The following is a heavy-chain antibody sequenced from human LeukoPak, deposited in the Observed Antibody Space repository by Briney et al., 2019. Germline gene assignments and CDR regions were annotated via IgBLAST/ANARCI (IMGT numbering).Heavy chain of an antibody. Sequence: GESLKISCKGSGYSFASYWIGWVRQMPGKGLEWMGLIYPGDSATRYSPSFQGQVTISADKFISTAYLQWSSLKASDTAIYYCARSSVNWFDLWGQGTLVTVSS. CDR1: GYSFASYW. D-gene: IGHD3-3*01. J-gene: IGHJ5*02. CDR3: ARSSVNWFDL. CDR2: IYPGDSAT. V-gene: IGHV5-51*01.